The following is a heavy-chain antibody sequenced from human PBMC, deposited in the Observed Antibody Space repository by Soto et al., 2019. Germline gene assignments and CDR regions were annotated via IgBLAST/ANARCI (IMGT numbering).Heavy chain of an antibody. Sequence: QVQLVESGGGVVQPGRSLRLSCAASGFTFSSYGMHWVRQAPGKGLEWVAVISYDGSNKYYADSVKDLFTISRDNSKSTLYLQMNSLTAENTAVYYCTTGVVVAATYFQQWGQGTMVTVSS. CDR2: ISYDGSNK. J-gene: IGHJ1*01. CDR3: TTGVVVAATYFQQ. V-gene: IGHV3-30*03. CDR1: GFTFSSYG. D-gene: IGHD2-15*01.